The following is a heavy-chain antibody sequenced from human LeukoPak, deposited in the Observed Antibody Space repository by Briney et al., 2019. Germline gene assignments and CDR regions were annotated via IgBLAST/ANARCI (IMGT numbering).Heavy chain of an antibody. CDR1: GFTFSSYA. V-gene: IGHV3-23*01. CDR3: AKVRQQHYYFGY. J-gene: IGHJ4*02. Sequence: GGSLRLSCAASGFTFSSYAMSWVRQAPGKGLEWVSAISGSGGSTYYADSVKGRFTISRDNSKNMLYLQMNSLRAEDTAVYYCAKVRQQHYYFGYWGQGTLVTVSS. D-gene: IGHD6-13*01. CDR2: ISGSGGST.